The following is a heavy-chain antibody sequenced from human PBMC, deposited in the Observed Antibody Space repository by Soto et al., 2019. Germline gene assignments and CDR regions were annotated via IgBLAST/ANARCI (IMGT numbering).Heavy chain of an antibody. J-gene: IGHJ6*02. CDR3: EKFEYSGYDSNYYHYYYGMDV. CDR2: ISGSVGTT. D-gene: IGHD5-12*01. CDR1: GFTFSSYA. V-gene: IGHV3-23*01. Sequence: XGSLSLSFAASGFTFSSYAMSWVRQAPGKGLEWGSGISGSVGTTYYADSVKGRFTISRDNSKNTMYLQMNSLRAEDTAVYYCEKFEYSGYDSNYYHYYYGMDVWG.